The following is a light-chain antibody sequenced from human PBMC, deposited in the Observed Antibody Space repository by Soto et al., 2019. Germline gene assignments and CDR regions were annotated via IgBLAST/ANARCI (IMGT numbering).Light chain of an antibody. CDR1: QSVDSNY. CDR3: QHYSFSSYT. Sequence: EIVLTQSPGTLSLSPGERATPSCRASQSVDSNYLAWYQQRPGQAPRLLTHGASSRATGIPDRFSGSGSGTDFSLTISRLEPEDFAVYYCQHYSFSSYTFGQGTKLEIK. J-gene: IGKJ2*01. CDR2: GAS. V-gene: IGKV3-20*01.